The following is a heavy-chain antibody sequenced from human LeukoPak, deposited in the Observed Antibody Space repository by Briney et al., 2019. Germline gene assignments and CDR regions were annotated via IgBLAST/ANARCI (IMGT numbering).Heavy chain of an antibody. Sequence: GGSLRLSCAASGFTFTTYWMHWVRQVPGKGLVWVARINTDGRVTTYADSVKGRFTASRDNAENTLYLQMSNLRPEDTAVYYCIRETHVGLHLEYWGQGTLATVTS. V-gene: IGHV3-74*01. CDR3: IRETHVGLHLEY. J-gene: IGHJ4*02. CDR1: GFTFTTYW. CDR2: INTDGRVT. D-gene: IGHD3-10*02.